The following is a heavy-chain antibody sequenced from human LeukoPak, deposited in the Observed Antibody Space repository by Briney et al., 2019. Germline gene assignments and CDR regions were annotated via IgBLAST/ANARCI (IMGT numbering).Heavy chain of an antibody. CDR1: GFTFISYS. Sequence: PGGSLRLSCAASGFTFISYSMNWVRQAPGKGLEWVSSISSSSRYIHYADSVKGRFTISRDNAKNSLYLQMNSLRAEDTAVYYCARVGDSSGYIPYFFDYWGQGTLVTVSS. J-gene: IGHJ4*02. CDR2: ISSSSRYI. CDR3: ARVGDSSGYIPYFFDY. V-gene: IGHV3-21*01. D-gene: IGHD3-22*01.